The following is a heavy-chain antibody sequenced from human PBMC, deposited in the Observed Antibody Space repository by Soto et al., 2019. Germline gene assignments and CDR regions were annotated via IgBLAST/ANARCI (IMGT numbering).Heavy chain of an antibody. CDR3: AREASKYSGMDV. V-gene: IGHV1-46*01. CDR1: GYTFTNYY. CDR2: INPSGGST. J-gene: IGHJ6*02. D-gene: IGHD2-21*01. Sequence: ASVKVSCKASGYTFTNYYMHWVRQAPGQGLEWMGVINPSGGSTTYAQKFQGRVTMTRDTSTSTVYMELSSLISEDTTEYYCAREASKYSGMDVWGQGTTVTV.